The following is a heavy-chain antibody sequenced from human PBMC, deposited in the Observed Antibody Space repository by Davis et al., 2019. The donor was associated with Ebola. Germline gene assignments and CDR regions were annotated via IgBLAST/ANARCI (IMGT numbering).Heavy chain of an antibody. V-gene: IGHV4-34*01. CDR3: ARALYSATYGMDV. CDR1: GGSFSGYY. D-gene: IGHD4-11*01. J-gene: IGHJ6*02. Sequence: MPSETLSLTCAVYGGSFSGYYWSWIRQPPGKGLEWIGEINHSGSTNYNPSLKSRVTISVDTSKNQFSLNLSSVTAADTAVYYCARALYSATYGMDVWGQGTTVTVSS. CDR2: INHSGST.